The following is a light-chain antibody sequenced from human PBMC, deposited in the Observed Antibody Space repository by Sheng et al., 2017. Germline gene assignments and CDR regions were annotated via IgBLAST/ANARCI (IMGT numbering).Light chain of an antibody. V-gene: IGLV2-23*02. Sequence: QSALTQPASVSASPGQSITISCTGIISNVGNYNLVSWYQQEPGKAPKLMIYDVSKRPSGVSNRFSGSKSGNTASLTISGLQAEDEADYYCYSYAGRSTYVFGTGTKVTVL. CDR2: DVS. CDR1: ISNVGNYNL. J-gene: IGLJ1*01. CDR3: YSYAGRSTYV.